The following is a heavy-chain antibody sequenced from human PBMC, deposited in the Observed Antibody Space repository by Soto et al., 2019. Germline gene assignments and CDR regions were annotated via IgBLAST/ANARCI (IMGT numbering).Heavy chain of an antibody. J-gene: IGHJ5*02. CDR2: INAHSGGT. Sequence: ASVKVSCKASGFSFTGYYIQWLRQAPGQGLEWMGWINAHSGGTEYAQKFQGRVTLTRDTSIATAYLTLTSLTSDDTALYYCAKDLTRQLAYWLDPWGQGTQVTVSS. V-gene: IGHV1-2*02. D-gene: IGHD6-6*01. CDR1: GFSFTGYY. CDR3: AKDLTRQLAYWLDP.